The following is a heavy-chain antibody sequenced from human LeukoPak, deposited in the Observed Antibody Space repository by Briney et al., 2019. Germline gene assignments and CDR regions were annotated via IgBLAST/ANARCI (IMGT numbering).Heavy chain of an antibody. D-gene: IGHD2-21*01. V-gene: IGHV1-2*02. CDR3: ARVSEGVGYCGGDCYDY. J-gene: IGHJ4*02. CDR2: INPNSGGT. Sequence: ASVKVSCKASGYTFTGYYMHWVRQAPGQGLEWMGWINPNSGGTNYAQKFQGRVTMTRDTSISTAYMELSRLRSDDTAVYYCARVSEGVGYCGGDCYDYWGQGTLVTVSS. CDR1: GYTFTGYY.